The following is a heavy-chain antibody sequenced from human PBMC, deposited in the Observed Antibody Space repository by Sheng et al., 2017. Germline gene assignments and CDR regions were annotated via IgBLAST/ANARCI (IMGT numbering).Heavy chain of an antibody. J-gene: IGHJ4*02. CDR1: GYTFTSYY. V-gene: IGHV1-46*01. D-gene: IGHD3-10*01. Sequence: QVQLVQSGAEVKKPGASVKISCRASGYTFTSYYMHWVRQAPGQGLEWMGRMNPSGGSTIDAQKYQGRVTMTRDTSTSTVYMELSSLKSEDTAVYYCARGTNYNGDYWGQGTLVTVSS. CDR2: MNPSGGST. CDR3: ARGTNYNGDY.